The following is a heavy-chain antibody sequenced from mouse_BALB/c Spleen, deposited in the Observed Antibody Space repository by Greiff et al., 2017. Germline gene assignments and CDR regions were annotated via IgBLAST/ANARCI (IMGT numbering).Heavy chain of an antibody. V-gene: IGHV3-2*02. CDR2: ISYSGST. J-gene: IGHJ2*01. CDR3: ARLNSQFDY. Sequence: EVQLQQSGPGLVKPSQSLSLTCTVTGYSITSDYAWNWIRQFPGNKLEWMGYISYSGSTSYNPSLKSRISITRDTSKNQFFLQLNSVTTEDTATYYCARLNSQFDYWGQGTTLTVSS. CDR1: GYSITSDYA.